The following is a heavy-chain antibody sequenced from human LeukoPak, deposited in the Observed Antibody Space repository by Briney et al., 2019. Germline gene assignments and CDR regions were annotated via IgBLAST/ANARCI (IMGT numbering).Heavy chain of an antibody. CDR2: ISGSGGST. V-gene: IGHV3-23*01. J-gene: IGHJ3*02. D-gene: IGHD6-19*01. CDR3: AKGVAGTGDAFDI. CDR1: GFTFDSYT. Sequence: GGSLRLSCVASGFTFDSYTMNWVRQAPGKGLEWVSAISGSGGSTYYADSVKGRFTISRDNSKNTLYLQMNSLRAEDTAVYYCAKGVAGTGDAFDIWGQGTMVTVSS.